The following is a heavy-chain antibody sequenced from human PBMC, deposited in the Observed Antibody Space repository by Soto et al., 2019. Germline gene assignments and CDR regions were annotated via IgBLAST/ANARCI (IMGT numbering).Heavy chain of an antibody. D-gene: IGHD6-13*01. CDR1: GGSISSYY. CDR2: IYTSGST. Sequence: SETLSLTCTVSGGSISSYYWSWVRQPAGKGLEWIGRIYTSGSTNYNPSLKSRVTMSVDTSKNQFSLKLSSVTAADTAVYYCARDSYSSSWSPNWFDPWGQGTLVTVSS. J-gene: IGHJ5*02. V-gene: IGHV4-4*07. CDR3: ARDSYSSSWSPNWFDP.